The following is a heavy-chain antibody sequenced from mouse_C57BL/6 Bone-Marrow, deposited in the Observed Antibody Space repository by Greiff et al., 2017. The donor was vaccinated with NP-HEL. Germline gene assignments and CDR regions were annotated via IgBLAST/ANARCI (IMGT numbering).Heavy chain of an antibody. D-gene: IGHD2-2*01. Sequence: EVQLQQSGAELVRPGASVKLSCTASGFNIKDDYMHWVKQRPEQGLEWIGWIDPENGDTEYASKFQGKATITADTSSNTAYLQLSSLTSEDTAVYYCTTEGYAAWFAYWGQGTLVTVSA. V-gene: IGHV14-4*01. CDR3: TTEGYAAWFAY. CDR1: GFNIKDDY. J-gene: IGHJ3*01. CDR2: IDPENGDT.